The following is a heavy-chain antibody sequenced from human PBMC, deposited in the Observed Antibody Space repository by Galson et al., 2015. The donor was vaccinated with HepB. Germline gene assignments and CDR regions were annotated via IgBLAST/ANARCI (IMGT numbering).Heavy chain of an antibody. D-gene: IGHD6-19*01. CDR1: GFTFSSYS. CDR3: ARVFEGYSSGWYYYYYGMDV. Sequence: SLRLSCAASGFTFSSYSMNWVRQAPGKGLEWVSYISSSSSTIYYADSVKGRFTISRDNAKNSLYLQMNSLRAEDTAVYYCARVFEGYSSGWYYYYYGMDVWGQGTTVTVSS. CDR2: ISSSSSTI. J-gene: IGHJ6*02. V-gene: IGHV3-48*04.